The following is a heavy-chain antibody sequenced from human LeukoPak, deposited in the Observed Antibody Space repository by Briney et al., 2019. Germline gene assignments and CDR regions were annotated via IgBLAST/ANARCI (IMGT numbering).Heavy chain of an antibody. J-gene: IGHJ4*02. CDR2: LYIGRET. V-gene: IGHV4-4*07. CDR3: ARESRVFIGDGYYLDS. Sequence: SETLSLTCTVSGAPISNYYWSWIRQPAGKGLEWIGRLYIGRETDYNPSLKSRVTMSVDASNKQFSLRLTSVTAADTAIYYCARESRVFIGDGYYLDSWGPGTLITVSS. CDR1: GAPISNYY. D-gene: IGHD3-3*01.